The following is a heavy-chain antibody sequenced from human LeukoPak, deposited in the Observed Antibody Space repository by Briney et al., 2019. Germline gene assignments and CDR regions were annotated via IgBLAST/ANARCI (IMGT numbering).Heavy chain of an antibody. D-gene: IGHD3-3*01. CDR2: ISSSSSTI. CDR1: GFTFSSYS. Sequence: GGSLRLSCAASGFTFSSYSMNWVRQAPGKGLEWVSHISSSSSTIYYADSVKGRFTISRDNAKNSLYLQMNSLRAEDTAVYYCAKGGDYDFWSGPHLDAFDIWGQGTMVTVSS. J-gene: IGHJ3*02. CDR3: AKGGDYDFWSGPHLDAFDI. V-gene: IGHV3-48*01.